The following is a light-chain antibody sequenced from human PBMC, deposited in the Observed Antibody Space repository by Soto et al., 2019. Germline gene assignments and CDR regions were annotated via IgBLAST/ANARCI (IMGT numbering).Light chain of an antibody. CDR2: EVT. J-gene: IGLJ3*02. CDR3: SSYAGSNNLL. V-gene: IGLV2-8*01. CDR1: SGDVGGYNY. Sequence: QSALTQPPSASGSPGQSVTISCTGTSGDVGGYNYVSWYQQHPGKAPKLMIYEVTQRPSGVPDLFSGSKSGNTASLTVSGLQAEDEADYYCSSYAGSNNLLFGGGTTVTVL.